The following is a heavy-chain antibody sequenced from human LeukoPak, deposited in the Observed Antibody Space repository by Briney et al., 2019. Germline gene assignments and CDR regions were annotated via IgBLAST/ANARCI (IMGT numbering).Heavy chain of an antibody. Sequence: SVKVSCKASGGTFSSYAISWVRQAPGQGLEWMGRIIPIFGTANYAQKFQGRVTITTDESTSTAYMELNSLRAEDTAVYYCAREDQGSPFGLDYWGQGTLVTVSS. J-gene: IGHJ4*02. D-gene: IGHD3-10*01. CDR1: GGTFSSYA. V-gene: IGHV1-69*05. CDR2: IIPIFGTA. CDR3: AREDQGSPFGLDY.